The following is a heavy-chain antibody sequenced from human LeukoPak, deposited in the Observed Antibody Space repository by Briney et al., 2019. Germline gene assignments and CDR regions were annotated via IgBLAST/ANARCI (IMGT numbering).Heavy chain of an antibody. CDR1: GFNIGTYE. V-gene: IGHV3-48*03. D-gene: IGHD1-14*01. CDR2: ISSSGGLT. Sequence: GGSLRLSCTASGFNIGTYEMTWVRQAPGKGLEWISFISSSGGLTFYADSVEGRFTMSRDSAKNSLYLQLNSLRGEDTAVYYCARDPNQYNYGLDVWGQGTPVTVSS. J-gene: IGHJ6*02. CDR3: ARDPNQYNYGLDV.